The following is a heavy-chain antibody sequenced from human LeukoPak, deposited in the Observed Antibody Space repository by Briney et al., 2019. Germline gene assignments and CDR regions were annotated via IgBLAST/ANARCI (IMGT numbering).Heavy chain of an antibody. D-gene: IGHD4-23*01. Sequence: GGSLRLPCAASGFTVSSNYMSWVRQAPGKGLEWVSVIYSGGSTYYADSVEGRSTISRDNSKNTLYLQMNSLRAEDTAVYYCARTGITVVISDAFDIWGQGTMVTVSS. CDR1: GFTVSSNY. V-gene: IGHV3-66*02. CDR3: ARTGITVVISDAFDI. CDR2: IYSGGST. J-gene: IGHJ3*02.